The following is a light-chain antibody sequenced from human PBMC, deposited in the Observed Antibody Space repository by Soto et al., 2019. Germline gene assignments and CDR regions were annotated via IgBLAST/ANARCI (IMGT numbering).Light chain of an antibody. CDR1: KRNRSY. Sequence: DIQETQSPPSLSAYVGDRVTLSSHTRKRNRSYIHWYQQQSGKPPKLLIYGASTWQDGIPSRFSGGGSGTAFSLIITGLQPVDSAIYYCQQTYSSVATFGQGTKVDIK. V-gene: IGKV1-39*01. CDR2: GAS. J-gene: IGKJ1*01. CDR3: QQTYSSVAT.